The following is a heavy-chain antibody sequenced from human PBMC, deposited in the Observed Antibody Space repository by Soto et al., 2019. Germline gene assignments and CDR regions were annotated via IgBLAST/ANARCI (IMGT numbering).Heavy chain of an antibody. CDR1: GFRFSSYW. V-gene: IGHV3-7*03. D-gene: IGHD6-13*01. J-gene: IGHJ4*02. Sequence: GGSLRLSCAASGFRFSSYWMSWVRQAPGKGLEWVANIKEDGSEKYYVDSVKGRFTISRDNARNSLYLQMNSLRAEDTAVYYCARDSGPSWHRTHFFDYWGRGTLVTVSS. CDR2: IKEDGSEK. CDR3: ARDSGPSWHRTHFFDY.